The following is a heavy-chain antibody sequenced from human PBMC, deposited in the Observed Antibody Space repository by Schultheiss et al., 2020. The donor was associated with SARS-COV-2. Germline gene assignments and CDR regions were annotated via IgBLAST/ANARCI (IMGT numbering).Heavy chain of an antibody. J-gene: IGHJ4*02. Sequence: SETLSLTCTVSGYSISSAYYWGWIRQPPGKGLEWIGSIGRFYGGGNTYYNPSLKSRVTISMDASKNQLSLKLNSVIATDTALYFCARQQLGNYDFWGQGTLVTVSS. CDR1: GYSISSAYY. CDR3: ARQQLGNYDF. CDR2: IGRFYGGGNT. V-gene: IGHV4-38-2*02. D-gene: IGHD6-13*01.